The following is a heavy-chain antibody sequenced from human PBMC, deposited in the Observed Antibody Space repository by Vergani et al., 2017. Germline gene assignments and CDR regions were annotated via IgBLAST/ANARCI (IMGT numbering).Heavy chain of an antibody. J-gene: IGHJ4*02. V-gene: IGHV1-69*01. CDR1: GGTFSSYA. D-gene: IGHD2-15*01. CDR3: ARDGSDIVVVVAAPTFDY. CDR2: IIPIFGTA. Sequence: QVQLVQSGAEVKKPGSSVKVSCKASGGTFSSYAISWVRQAPGQGLEWMGGIIPIFGTANYAQKFQGRVTITADESTSTAYMELNSLRAEDTAVYYCARDGSDIVVVVAAPTFDYWGQGTLVTVSS.